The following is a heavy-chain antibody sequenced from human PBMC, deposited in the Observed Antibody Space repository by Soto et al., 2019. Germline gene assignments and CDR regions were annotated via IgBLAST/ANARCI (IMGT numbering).Heavy chain of an antibody. CDR2: IGTAGDT. J-gene: IGHJ6*02. D-gene: IGHD1-26*01. CDR3: ARGTGGSVSDYYYYGMDV. Sequence: GGSLRLSCAASGFTFSSYDMHWVRQATGKGLEWVSAIGTAGDTYYPGSVKGRFTISRENAKNSLYLQRNSLRAGDTAVYYCARGTGGSVSDYYYYGMDVWGQGTTVTVSS. V-gene: IGHV3-13*01. CDR1: GFTFSSYD.